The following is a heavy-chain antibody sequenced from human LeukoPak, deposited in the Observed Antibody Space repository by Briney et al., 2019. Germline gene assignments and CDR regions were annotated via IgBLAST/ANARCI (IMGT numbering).Heavy chain of an antibody. J-gene: IGHJ4*02. V-gene: IGHV3-9*01. D-gene: IGHD6-13*01. CDR1: GFTFDDYA. CDR2: ISWNSGSI. Sequence: GRSLRLSCAASGFTFDDYAMHWVRQAPGKGLEWVSGISWNSGSIGYADSVKGRFTTSRDNAKNSLYLQMNSLRAEDTALYYCAKDISNSSWYVNNWGQGTLVTVSS. CDR3: AKDISNSSWYVNN.